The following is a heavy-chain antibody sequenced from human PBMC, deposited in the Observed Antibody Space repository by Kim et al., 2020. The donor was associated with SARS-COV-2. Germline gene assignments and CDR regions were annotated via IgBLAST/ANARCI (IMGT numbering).Heavy chain of an antibody. V-gene: IGHV3-23*01. Sequence: GGSLRLSCAASGFTFSSYAMSWVRQAPGKGLEWVSAISGSGGSTYYADSVKGRFTISRDNSKNTLYLQMNSLRAEDTAVYYCAKDRPSPTGAKKIVGATEESDWGQGTLVTVSS. CDR3: AKDRPSPTGAKKIVGATEESD. J-gene: IGHJ4*02. CDR1: GFTFSSYA. D-gene: IGHD1-26*01. CDR2: ISGSGGST.